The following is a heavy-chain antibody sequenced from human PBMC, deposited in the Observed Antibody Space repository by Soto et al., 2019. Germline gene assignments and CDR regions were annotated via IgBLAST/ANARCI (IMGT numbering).Heavy chain of an antibody. CDR3: AKARMTMSKYYYYGMDV. Sequence: EVQLLESGGGLVQPGGSLRLSCAASGFTFSSYAMSWVRQAPGKGLEWVSAISGSGGSTYYADSVKGRFTISRDNSKNTLYLQMNSLSAEDTAVYYCAKARMTMSKYYYYGMDVWGQGTTVTVSS. D-gene: IGHD3-3*01. J-gene: IGHJ6*02. CDR2: ISGSGGST. V-gene: IGHV3-23*01. CDR1: GFTFSSYA.